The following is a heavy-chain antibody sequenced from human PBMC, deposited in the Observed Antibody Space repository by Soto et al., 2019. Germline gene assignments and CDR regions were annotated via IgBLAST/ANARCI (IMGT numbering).Heavy chain of an antibody. Sequence: ASVKVSCKASGYTYTSYAIHWVRQAPGQSLEWMGWINTGNGDTKYSQNFQGRVTITRDTSASTAYMELSSLRSADTAVYYCASGRSGSYYKPYFHLWGQGTPVTVSS. J-gene: IGHJ4*02. CDR3: ASGRSGSYYKPYFHL. D-gene: IGHD1-26*01. CDR1: GYTYTSYA. V-gene: IGHV1-3*04. CDR2: INTGNGDT.